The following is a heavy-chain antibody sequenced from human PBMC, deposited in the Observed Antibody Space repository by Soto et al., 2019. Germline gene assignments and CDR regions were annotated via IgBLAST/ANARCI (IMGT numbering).Heavy chain of an antibody. Sequence: SETLSLTCTVSGGSISSYYWSWIRQPPGKGLEWIGYIYYSGSTNYNPSLKSRVTISVDTSKNQFSLKLSSVTAADTAVYYCARSKRLRWRKYYLDYWGQGTLVTVSS. D-gene: IGHD4-17*01. J-gene: IGHJ4*02. CDR1: GGSISSYY. CDR2: IYYSGST. CDR3: ARSKRLRWRKYYLDY. V-gene: IGHV4-59*12.